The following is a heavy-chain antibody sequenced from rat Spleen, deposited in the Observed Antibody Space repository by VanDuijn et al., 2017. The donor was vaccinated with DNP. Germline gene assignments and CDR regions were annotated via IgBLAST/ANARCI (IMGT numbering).Heavy chain of an antibody. CDR3: VRWNSGHFDY. CDR1: GFTFSNHG. Sequence: EVQLVESGGDLVQPGRSLKLFCAVSGFTFSNHGMAWVRQAPTRGLEWVASISSGGDITDYRDSVKGRFTISRENAKNTLYLQMNSLRSEDMATYYCVRWNSGHFDYWGQGVMVPVSS. V-gene: IGHV5S13*01. J-gene: IGHJ2*01. CDR2: ISSGGDIT. D-gene: IGHD4-3*01.